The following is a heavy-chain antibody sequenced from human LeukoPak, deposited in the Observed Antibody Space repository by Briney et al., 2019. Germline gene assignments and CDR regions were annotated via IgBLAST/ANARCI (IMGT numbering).Heavy chain of an antibody. V-gene: IGHV3-53*01. CDR2: IYSGGST. Sequence: GGSLRLSCAASGFTVSSNYMSWVRQAPGKGLEWVSVIYSGGSTYYADSVKGRFTISRDNSKNTLYLQMNSLRAEDTAVYYCAKAAMVRYYFDYWGQGTLVTVSS. J-gene: IGHJ4*02. CDR1: GFTVSSNY. D-gene: IGHD3-10*01. CDR3: AKAAMVRYYFDY.